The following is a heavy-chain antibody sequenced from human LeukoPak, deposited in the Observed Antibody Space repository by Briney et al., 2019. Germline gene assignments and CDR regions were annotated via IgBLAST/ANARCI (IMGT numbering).Heavy chain of an antibody. V-gene: IGHV4-59*01. CDR1: GGSISDNY. CDR3: ARKAYDSSGYYDY. Sequence: SETLSLTCTVSGGSISDNYWSWIRQPPGKGLEWIGYAYYSGSTNYNPSLKSRVTISVDTSKNQFSLKLSSVTAADTAVYYCARKAYDSSGYYDYWGQGTLVTVSS. D-gene: IGHD3-22*01. J-gene: IGHJ4*02. CDR2: AYYSGST.